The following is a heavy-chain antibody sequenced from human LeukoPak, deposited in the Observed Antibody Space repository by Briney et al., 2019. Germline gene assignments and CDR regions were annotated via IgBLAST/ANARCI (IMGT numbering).Heavy chain of an antibody. CDR1: GFTFSSYS. V-gene: IGHV3-7*01. CDR2: IKQGGSEK. Sequence: GGSLRLSCAASGFTFSSYSMNWVRQAPGKGLERVANIKQGGSEKNYVDSVKGRFTIARDDAKNSLYLQMNSLRAEDTAVYYCARLPELPGFGDYWGPGTLVTVSS. D-gene: IGHD3-10*01. CDR3: ARLPELPGFGDY. J-gene: IGHJ4*02.